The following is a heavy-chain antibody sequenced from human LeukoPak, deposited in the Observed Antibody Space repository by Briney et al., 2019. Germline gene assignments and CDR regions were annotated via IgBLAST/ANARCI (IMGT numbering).Heavy chain of an antibody. J-gene: IGHJ4*02. V-gene: IGHV3-7*01. CDR3: ARDMKGSLDY. CDR1: GFSFTNAW. Sequence: GGSLRLSCAASGFSFTNAWMAWVRQAPGKGLEWVANINQDGSTKQYADSVRGRFTISRDNAKNSLYLQLNSLRTEDTGLYLCARDMKGSLDYWGQGTLVTVSS. D-gene: IGHD3-16*01. CDR2: INQDGSTK.